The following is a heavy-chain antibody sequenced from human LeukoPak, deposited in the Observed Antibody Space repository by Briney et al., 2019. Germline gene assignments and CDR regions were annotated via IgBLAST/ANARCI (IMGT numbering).Heavy chain of an antibody. CDR2: ISWNSGSI. Sequence: GRSLRLSCAASGFTSDDYAMHWVRQAPGKGLEWVSGISWNSGSIGYADSVKGRFTISRDNAKNSLYLQMNSLRAEDTALYYCAKGYCSSTSCYHFDYWGQGTLVTVSS. V-gene: IGHV3-9*02. J-gene: IGHJ4*02. D-gene: IGHD2-2*01. CDR3: AKGYCSSTSCYHFDY. CDR1: GFTSDDYA.